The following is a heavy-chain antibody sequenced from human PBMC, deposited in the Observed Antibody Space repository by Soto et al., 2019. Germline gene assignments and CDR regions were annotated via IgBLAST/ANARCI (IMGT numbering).Heavy chain of an antibody. V-gene: IGHV4-59*01. CDR2: VYYSGST. J-gene: IGHJ4*02. Sequence: QVQLQESGPGLVKPSETLSLTCTVSGASISSYYWSWIRQPPGKGLEWIGYVYYSGSTNYNPSLAGRVTISVDTSKNQFSPKLSSVSAADTAMYYCARDTTPSLWGQGTLVTVSS. D-gene: IGHD1-1*01. CDR3: ARDTTPSL. CDR1: GASISSYY.